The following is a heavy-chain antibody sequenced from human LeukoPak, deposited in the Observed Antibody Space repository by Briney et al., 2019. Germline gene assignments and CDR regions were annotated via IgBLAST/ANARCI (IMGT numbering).Heavy chain of an antibody. CDR3: ARDAYYDFWSGYPRYFDY. V-gene: IGHV3-7*01. Sequence: GGSLRLTCAVSGVNFSSYWMSWVRQAPGKGLEWVANIKQDGSEEYYVDSVKGRFTISTDNAKNSLYLQMNSLRAEDTAVYYCARDAYYDFWSGYPRYFDYWGQGTLVTVSS. CDR1: GVNFSSYW. D-gene: IGHD3-3*01. J-gene: IGHJ4*02. CDR2: IKQDGSEE.